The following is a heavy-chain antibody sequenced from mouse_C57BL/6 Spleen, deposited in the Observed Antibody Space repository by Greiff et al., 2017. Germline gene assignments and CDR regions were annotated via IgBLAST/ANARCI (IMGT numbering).Heavy chain of an antibody. Sequence: QVQLQQPGAELVMPGASVKLSCKASGYTFTSYWMHWVKQRPGQGLEWIGEIDPSDSYTNYNQKFKGKSTLTVDNSSSTAYMQLSSLTSEDSAVYYCARRWICDGYRNWYFDVWGTGTTVTVSS. CDR1: GYTFTSYW. D-gene: IGHD2-3*01. CDR2: IDPSDSYT. CDR3: ARRWICDGYRNWYFDV. V-gene: IGHV1-69*01. J-gene: IGHJ1*03.